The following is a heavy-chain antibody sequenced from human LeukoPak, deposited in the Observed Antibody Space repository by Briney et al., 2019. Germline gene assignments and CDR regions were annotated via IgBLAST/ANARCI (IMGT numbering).Heavy chain of an antibody. D-gene: IGHD5-24*01. CDR1: GGSFSGYY. J-gene: IGHJ4*02. CDR2: IYYSGST. V-gene: IGHV4-34*01. Sequence: SETLSLTCAVYGGSFSGYYWSWIRQPPGKGREGIGGIYYSGSTYYNPSLKGRVTISVDTSKNQFSLKLSSVTAADTAVYYCARHGEMATKGVDYWGQGTLVTVSS. CDR3: ARHGEMATKGVDY.